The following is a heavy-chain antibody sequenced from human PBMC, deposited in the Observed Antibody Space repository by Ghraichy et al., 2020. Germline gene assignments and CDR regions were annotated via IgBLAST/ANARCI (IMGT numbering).Heavy chain of an antibody. J-gene: IGHJ6*03. V-gene: IGHV3-53*04. CDR1: GFTVSSNY. D-gene: IGHD2-21*01. CDR2: IYSGGST. CDR3: ARDRSYYYYYYMDV. Sequence: GGSLRLSCAASGFTVSSNYMSWVRQAPGKGLEWVSVIYSGGSTYYADSVKGRFTISRHNSKNPLYLQMNSLRAEDTAVYYCARDRSYYYYYYMDVWGKGTTVTVSS.